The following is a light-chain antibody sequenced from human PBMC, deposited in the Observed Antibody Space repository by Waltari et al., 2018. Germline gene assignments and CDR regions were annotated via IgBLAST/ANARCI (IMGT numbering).Light chain of an antibody. CDR3: SSYTDTNNFV. Sequence: QSALAQPPSASGSPGQSVTISCTAPSSDIGPYNFVSWYQPHPGKAPKLIIYEVSTRPSGVPDRFSGSKSGNTASLTVSGLQTEDEADYYCSSYTDTNNFVFGTGTKVTVL. J-gene: IGLJ1*01. V-gene: IGLV2-8*01. CDR2: EVS. CDR1: SSDIGPYNF.